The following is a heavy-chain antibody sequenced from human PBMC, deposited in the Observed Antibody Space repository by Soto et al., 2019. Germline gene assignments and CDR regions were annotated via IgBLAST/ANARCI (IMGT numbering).Heavy chain of an antibody. CDR2: ISGTGSYT. Sequence: GGSLRLSCAVSGFTFSDYYMSWIRQAPGKGLEWLSYISGTGSYTNYADSVKGRFTISRDNAKNSLYLQMNSLRAEDTAMYYCARAPTGRYDFWSGSNYYHYGMDVWGQGTKVTVSS. D-gene: IGHD3-3*01. V-gene: IGHV3-11*06. CDR1: GFTFSDYY. J-gene: IGHJ6*02. CDR3: ARAPTGRYDFWSGSNYYHYGMDV.